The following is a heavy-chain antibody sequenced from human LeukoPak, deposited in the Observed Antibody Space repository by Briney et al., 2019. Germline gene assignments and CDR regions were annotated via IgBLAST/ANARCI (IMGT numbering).Heavy chain of an antibody. J-gene: IGHJ4*02. CDR1: GGSISSSSYY. CDR3: ARGSCSGGSCYSHY. D-gene: IGHD2-15*01. CDR2: IYYSGST. V-gene: IGHV4-39*01. Sequence: PSETLSLTCTVSGGSISSSSYYWGWIRQPPGKGLEWIGSIYYSGSTYYNPSLKSRVTISVDTSKNQFSLKLSSVTAADTAVYYCARGSCSGGSCYSHYWGQGTLVTVSS.